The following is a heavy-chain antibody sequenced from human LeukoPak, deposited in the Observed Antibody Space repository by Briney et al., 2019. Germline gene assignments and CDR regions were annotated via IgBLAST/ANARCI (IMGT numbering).Heavy chain of an antibody. J-gene: IGHJ3*02. CDR2: IYYSGST. CDR1: GGSISSYY. Sequence: SETLSLTCNVSGGSISSYYWSWIRQSPGKGXXXIGYIYYSGSTKYNPSLESRVTISIDTSKNHFSLKLSSVTAADTAVYYCARDRSSGWTGVFDIWGRGTMVTGSS. CDR3: ARDRSSGWTGVFDI. V-gene: IGHV4-59*01. D-gene: IGHD6-19*01.